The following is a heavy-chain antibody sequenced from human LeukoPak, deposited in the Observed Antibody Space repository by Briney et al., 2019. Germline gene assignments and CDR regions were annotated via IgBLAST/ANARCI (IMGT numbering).Heavy chain of an antibody. CDR2: IYPGDSDT. CDR1: GYSFTSYW. Sequence: GESRKISCKGSGYSFTSYWIGWVRQMPGKGLEWMGIIYPGDSDTRYSPSFQGQVTISADTSISTAYLQWSSLKASDTAMYYCASAGGSYYLSVDYWGKGTLVTVSS. J-gene: IGHJ4*02. D-gene: IGHD1-26*01. V-gene: IGHV5-51*01. CDR3: ASAGGSYYLSVDY.